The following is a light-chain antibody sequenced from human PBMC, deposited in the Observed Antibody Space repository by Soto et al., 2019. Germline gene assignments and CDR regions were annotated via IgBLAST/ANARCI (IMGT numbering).Light chain of an antibody. Sequence: EIVMTQSPATLSVSPGSSATLSCRASQTVGSNLAWYQQKFGQAPRLLIFDASTRATGIAARFSGSGSGTEFTLTITSLQSEDFALYFCQQCNYWPRTFGQGTKVDIK. J-gene: IGKJ2*01. CDR2: DAS. CDR1: QTVGSN. CDR3: QQCNYWPRT. V-gene: IGKV3D-15*01.